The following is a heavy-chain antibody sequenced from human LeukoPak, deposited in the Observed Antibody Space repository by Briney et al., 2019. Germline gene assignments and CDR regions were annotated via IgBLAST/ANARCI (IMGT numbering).Heavy chain of an antibody. J-gene: IGHJ4*02. CDR2: INKDGTDK. V-gene: IGHV3-7*05. Sequence: GGSLRLSCAASGFSFSTFWMTWVRLAPGRGLEWVANINKDGTDKYYVDSVKGRLTISRDNAKKSLYLQMDSLRAEDAAVYYCGFADGWIFDFRGQGTLVTVSS. CDR1: GFSFSTFW. D-gene: IGHD5-24*01. CDR3: GFADGWIFDF.